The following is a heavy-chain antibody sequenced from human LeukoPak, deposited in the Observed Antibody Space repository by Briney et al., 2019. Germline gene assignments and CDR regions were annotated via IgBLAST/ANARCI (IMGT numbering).Heavy chain of an antibody. CDR2: INHSGST. CDR3: ARPRESIVVVPAAIPRGTVAFDI. V-gene: IGHV4-34*01. D-gene: IGHD2-2*02. CDR1: GGSFSGYY. Sequence: PSETLSLTCAVYGGSFSGYYWSWIRQPPGKGLEWIGEINHSGSTNYNPSLKSRVTISVDTSKNQFSLKLSSVTAADTAVYYCARPRESIVVVPAAIPRGTVAFDIWGQGTMVTVSS. J-gene: IGHJ3*02.